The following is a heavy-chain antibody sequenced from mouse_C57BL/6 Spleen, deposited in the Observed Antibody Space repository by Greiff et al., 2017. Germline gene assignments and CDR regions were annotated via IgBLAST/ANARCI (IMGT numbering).Heavy chain of an antibody. J-gene: IGHJ4*01. CDR1: GYTFTSYW. Sequence: QVQLQQPGTELVKPGASVKLSCKASGYTFTSYWMHWVKQRPGQGLEWIGNINPSNGGTNYNEKFKSKATLTVDKSSSTAYMPLSSLTSEDSAVYYCASSSNWDYAMDYWGQGTSVTVSS. V-gene: IGHV1-53*01. CDR3: ASSSNWDYAMDY. CDR2: INPSNGGT. D-gene: IGHD4-1*01.